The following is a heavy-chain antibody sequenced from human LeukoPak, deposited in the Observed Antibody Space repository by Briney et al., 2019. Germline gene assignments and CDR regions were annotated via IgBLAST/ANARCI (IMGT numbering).Heavy chain of an antibody. D-gene: IGHD2-15*01. Sequence: ASVKVSCKASGYTFTSYDINWVRQATGQGLEWMGWMNPNSGNTGYAQKFRGRVTMTRNTSISTAYMELSSLRSEDTAVYYCARGTSSIYCSGGSCYESRYPDIDYWGQGTLVTVSS. CDR3: ARGTSSIYCSGGSCYESRYPDIDY. V-gene: IGHV1-8*01. J-gene: IGHJ4*02. CDR2: MNPNSGNT. CDR1: GYTFTSYD.